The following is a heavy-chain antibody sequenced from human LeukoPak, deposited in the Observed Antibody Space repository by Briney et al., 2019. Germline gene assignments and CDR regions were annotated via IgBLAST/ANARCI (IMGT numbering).Heavy chain of an antibody. CDR1: GGSISSYY. V-gene: IGHV4-39*07. D-gene: IGHD1-26*01. CDR3: ARGGVLSAHAADFVY. Sequence: SETLSLTCTVSGGSISSYYWGWIRQPPGKGLEWIGSIYYSGSTYYNPSLKSRVTISVDTSKNQFSLKLSSVTAADTAVYYCARGGVLSAHAADFVYWGQGTLVTVSS. CDR2: IYYSGST. J-gene: IGHJ4*02.